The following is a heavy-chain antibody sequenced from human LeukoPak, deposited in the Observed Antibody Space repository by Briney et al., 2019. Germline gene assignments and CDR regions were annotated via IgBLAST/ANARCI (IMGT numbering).Heavy chain of an antibody. D-gene: IGHD2-15*01. J-gene: IGHJ4*02. CDR3: ASRYCSGGSCYFDY. Sequence: GGSLRLSCAASGFTFSDYYMSWIRQAPGKGLEWVSYISSSGTTIYYADSVKGRFTISRDNAKNSLYLQMNNLRVEDTAVYHCASRYCSGGSCYFDYWGQGTLVTVSS. CDR2: ISSSGTTI. V-gene: IGHV3-11*04. CDR1: GFTFSDYY.